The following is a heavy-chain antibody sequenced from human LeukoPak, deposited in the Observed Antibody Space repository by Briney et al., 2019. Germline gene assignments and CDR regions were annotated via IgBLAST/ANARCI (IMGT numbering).Heavy chain of an antibody. CDR3: AKDPLAAVDY. CDR2: ISSSSSYI. CDR1: GFTFSSYS. Sequence: GGSLRLSCAASGFTFSSYSMNWVRQAPGKGLEWVSSISSSSSYIYYADSVKGRFTISRDNAKNSLYLQMNSLRAEDTAVYYCAKDPLAAVDYWGQGTLVTVSS. J-gene: IGHJ4*02. V-gene: IGHV3-21*04. D-gene: IGHD6-13*01.